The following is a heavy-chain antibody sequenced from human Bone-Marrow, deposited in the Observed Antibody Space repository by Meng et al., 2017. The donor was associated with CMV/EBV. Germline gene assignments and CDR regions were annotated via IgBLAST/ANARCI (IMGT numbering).Heavy chain of an antibody. CDR3: GRAYSAYYASGSLDF. CDR2: ISAYNANT. CDR1: GYTFTNYG. J-gene: IGHJ4*02. Sequence: SGYTFTNYGVRWVRQAPGQGLEWMGWISAYNANTKYARKIQGRVTMTTDTATSTAYMELRSLRSDDTAVYYCGRAYSAYYASGSLDFWGQGTLVTVSS. D-gene: IGHD3-10*01. V-gene: IGHV1-18*01.